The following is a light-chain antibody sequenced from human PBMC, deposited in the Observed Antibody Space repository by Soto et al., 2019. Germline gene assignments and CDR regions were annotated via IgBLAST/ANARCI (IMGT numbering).Light chain of an antibody. V-gene: IGLV2-8*01. CDR2: EVS. CDR3: SSYTGSNNYV. Sequence: QSALTQPPSASGSPGQSVTISCTGTSSDVGAYNYVSWYQEHPGKAPKLMIYEVSKRPSGVPDRFSGSKSGITASLTVSGLQTGDEADYYCSSYTGSNNYVFGPGTKLTVL. J-gene: IGLJ1*01. CDR1: SSDVGAYNY.